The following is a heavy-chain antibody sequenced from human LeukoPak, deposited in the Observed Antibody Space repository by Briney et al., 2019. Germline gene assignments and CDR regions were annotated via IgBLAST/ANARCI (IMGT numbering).Heavy chain of an antibody. CDR3: ATKRIVPAAKKLWDY. CDR2: FDPEDGET. D-gene: IGHD2-2*01. CDR1: GYTLTESS. V-gene: IGHV1-24*01. J-gene: IGHJ4*02. Sequence: ASVKVSCKVSGYTLTESSMHWVRQAPGKGLEWMGGFDPEDGETIYAQKFQGRVTMTEDTSTDTAYMELSSLRSEDTAVYYCATKRIVPAAKKLWDYWGQGTLVTVSS.